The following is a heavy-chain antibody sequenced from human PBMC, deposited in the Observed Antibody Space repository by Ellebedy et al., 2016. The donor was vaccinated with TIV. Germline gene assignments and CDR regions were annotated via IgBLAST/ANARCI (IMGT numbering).Heavy chain of an antibody. CDR1: GGSVSSTRYY. CDR3: ARIDPWQPIDD. D-gene: IGHD2-21*01. Sequence: MPSETLSLTCSVSGGSVSSTRYYWAWIRQPPGKGLEYIGSAYYSGSPYYNPSFKSRVTLSADTSKNQFSLNLGTVTAADTAVYYCARIDPWQPIDDWGQGILVTVSS. V-gene: IGHV4-39*01. J-gene: IGHJ4*02. CDR2: AYYSGSP.